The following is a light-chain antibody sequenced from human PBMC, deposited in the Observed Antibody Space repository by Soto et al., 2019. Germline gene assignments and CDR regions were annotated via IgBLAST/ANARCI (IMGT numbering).Light chain of an antibody. Sequence: QSVLTQPPSVSGARGQRVTISCTGSSTNIGAGYDVHWYQQLPGTAPRLLIYGDINRPSGVPDRFSGSKSGTSASLAISGLQAEDEADYYCQSYDSSLSGSAVFGGGTKLTVL. CDR1: STNIGAGYD. V-gene: IGLV1-40*01. J-gene: IGLJ2*01. CDR3: QSYDSSLSGSAV. CDR2: GDI.